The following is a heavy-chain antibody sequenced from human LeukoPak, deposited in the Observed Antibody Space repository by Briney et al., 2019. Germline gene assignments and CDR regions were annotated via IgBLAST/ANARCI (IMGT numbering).Heavy chain of an antibody. Sequence: ASVKVSCKASGYTFTSYGISWVRQAPGQGLEWMGWISAYNGNTNYAQKLQGRVTMTTDTSTSTAYTELRSLRSDDTAVYYCARDRITMIVVDAFDIWGXGTMVTVSS. CDR1: GYTFTSYG. V-gene: IGHV1-18*01. D-gene: IGHD3-22*01. CDR2: ISAYNGNT. CDR3: ARDRITMIVVDAFDI. J-gene: IGHJ3*02.